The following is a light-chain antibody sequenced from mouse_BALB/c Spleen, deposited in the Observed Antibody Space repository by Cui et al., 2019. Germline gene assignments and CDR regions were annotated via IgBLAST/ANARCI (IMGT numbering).Light chain of an antibody. CDR1: SSVSSSY. J-gene: IGKJ2*01. Sequence: ENVLPQSQAIMAASLGQKVTMTCSASSSVSSSYLHWYQQKPGASPKPLIYMTSNLASGVPARFSGSGSGTSYSLTISSVEAEDDATYYCQQWSSYPYTFGGGTKLEIK. CDR2: MTS. V-gene: IGKV4-58*01. CDR3: QQWSSYPYT.